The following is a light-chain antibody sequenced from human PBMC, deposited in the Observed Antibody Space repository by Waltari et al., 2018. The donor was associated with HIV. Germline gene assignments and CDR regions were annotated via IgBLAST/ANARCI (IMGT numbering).Light chain of an antibody. J-gene: IGLJ1*01. V-gene: IGLV3-1*01. CDR3: QAWGSSTALYV. Sequence: SSDLTQPPSVSVSPGQTASVTCSGAALSNKFVSWYPMSPGQSPLLVIYQDNKRPSGIPERFSGSNSGDTATLTISGTQVMDEAEYYCQAWGSSTALYVFGTGTKVTVL. CDR1: ALSNKF. CDR2: QDN.